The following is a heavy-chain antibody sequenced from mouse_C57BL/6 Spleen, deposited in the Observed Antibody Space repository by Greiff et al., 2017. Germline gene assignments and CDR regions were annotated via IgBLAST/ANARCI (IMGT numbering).Heavy chain of an antibody. J-gene: IGHJ4*01. CDR3: AREDRSGFYFYAMDY. Sequence: EVKLMESGPGLVKPSQSLSLTCSVTGYSITSGYYWYWIRQFPGNKLEWMGYISYDGSNNYNPSLKNRISITRDTSKNQFFLKLNSVTTEDTATYYCAREDRSGFYFYAMDYWGQGTSVTVSS. CDR1: GYSITSGYY. CDR2: ISYDGSN. D-gene: IGHD3-2*02. V-gene: IGHV3-6*01.